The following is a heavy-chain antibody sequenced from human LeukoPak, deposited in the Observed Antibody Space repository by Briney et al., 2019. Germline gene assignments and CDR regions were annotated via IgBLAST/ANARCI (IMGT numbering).Heavy chain of an antibody. CDR3: ASPAGVRGVTFDY. Sequence: SETLSLTCTVSGGSISSSSYYWGWIRQPPGKGLEWIGSIYHSGSTYYNPSLKSRVTISVDTSKNQFSLKLSSVTAADTAVYYCASPAGVRGVTFDYWGQGTLVTVSS. J-gene: IGHJ4*02. CDR1: GGSISSSSYY. V-gene: IGHV4-39*07. D-gene: IGHD3-10*01. CDR2: IYHSGST.